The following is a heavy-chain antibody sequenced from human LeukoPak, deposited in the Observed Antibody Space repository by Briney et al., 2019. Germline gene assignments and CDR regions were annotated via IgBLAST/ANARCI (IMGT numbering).Heavy chain of an antibody. Sequence: SETLSLTCTVSGGSISSGDYYWSWIRQPPGKGLEWIGYIYYSGSTYYNPSLKSRVTISVDTSKNQFSLKLSSVTAADTAVYYCANSQKGIAARTPFDYWGQGTLVTVSS. D-gene: IGHD6-6*01. CDR1: GGSISSGDYY. V-gene: IGHV4-30-4*08. CDR3: ANSQKGIAARTPFDY. CDR2: IYYSGST. J-gene: IGHJ4*02.